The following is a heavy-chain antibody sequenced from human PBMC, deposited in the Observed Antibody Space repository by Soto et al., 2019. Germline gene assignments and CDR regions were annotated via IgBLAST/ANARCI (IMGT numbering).Heavy chain of an antibody. Sequence: QVQLQESGPGLVKPSQTLSLTCTVTGGYISSGGYYWSWIRQHPGKGLEWIGYIYYSGSTYYNPSLKLRVTISVDTSKNQFSLKLSSVTAADTAVYYCARAGPTTVTNYYYGMDVWGQGTTVTVSS. CDR1: GGYISSGGYY. V-gene: IGHV4-31*03. D-gene: IGHD4-17*01. J-gene: IGHJ6*02. CDR3: ARAGPTTVTNYYYGMDV. CDR2: IYYSGST.